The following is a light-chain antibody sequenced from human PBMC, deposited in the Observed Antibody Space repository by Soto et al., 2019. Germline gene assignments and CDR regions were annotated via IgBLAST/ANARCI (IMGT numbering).Light chain of an antibody. V-gene: IGKV3-11*01. CDR3: QQRSNWLST. CDR1: QSVSSY. J-gene: IGKJ5*01. CDR2: DAS. Sequence: EIVLTQSPATLSLSPGERATLFCRASQSVSSYLAWYQQKPGQAPRLLIYDASNRATGIPVRFSGSGSGTDFALTISSLEPEDFAVYYCQQRSNWLSTFGQGTRLEIK.